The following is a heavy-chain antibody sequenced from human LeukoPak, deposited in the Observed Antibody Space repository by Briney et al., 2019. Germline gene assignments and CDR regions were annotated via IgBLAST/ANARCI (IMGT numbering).Heavy chain of an antibody. Sequence: GGYLRLSCAASGFTVSSNYMSWVRQAPGKGLEWVSVIYSGGSTYYADSVKGRFTISRDNSKNTLYLQMNSLRAEDTAVYYCARDNLLRTPSYYYYGMDVWGQGTTVTVSS. CDR3: ARDNLLRTPSYYYYGMDV. D-gene: IGHD3-22*01. CDR1: GFTVSSNY. CDR2: IYSGGST. J-gene: IGHJ6*02. V-gene: IGHV3-66*01.